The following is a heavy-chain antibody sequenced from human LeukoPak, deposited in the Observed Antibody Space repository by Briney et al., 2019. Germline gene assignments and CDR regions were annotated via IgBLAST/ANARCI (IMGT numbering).Heavy chain of an antibody. CDR1: GGSISSSNYY. Sequence: SETLSLTCTVSGGSISSSNYYWGWIRQPPGKGLEWIGEINHSGSTNYNPSLKSRVTISVDTSKNQFSLKLSSVTAADTAVYYCARWRGQGRQTYYYYYMDVWGKGTTVTVSS. CDR2: INHSGST. CDR3: ARWRGQGRQTYYYYYMDV. V-gene: IGHV4-39*07. D-gene: IGHD3-16*01. J-gene: IGHJ6*03.